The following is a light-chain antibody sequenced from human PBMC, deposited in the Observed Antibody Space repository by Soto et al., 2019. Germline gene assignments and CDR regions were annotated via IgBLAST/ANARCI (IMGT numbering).Light chain of an antibody. CDR2: FNN. V-gene: IGLV1-44*01. J-gene: IGLJ2*01. Sequence: QSVLTQPPSASGTPGQRVTISCSGGSSNIGSNTVNWYQQLPGTAPKLLIYFNNQRPSGVPDRFSGSKSGTSASLAISGLQSEDEADYYCAAWDDSLNVVFGGGTKVTVL. CDR1: SSNIGSNT. CDR3: AAWDDSLNVV.